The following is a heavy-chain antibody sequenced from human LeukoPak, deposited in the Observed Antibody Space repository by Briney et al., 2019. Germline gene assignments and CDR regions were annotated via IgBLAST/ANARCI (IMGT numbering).Heavy chain of an antibody. CDR2: INDRGST. V-gene: IGHV4-34*01. Sequence: SETLSLTCAVYGGSFSGNYWSWIRQPPGKGLEWIGEINDRGSTNYNPSLKSRVTISLDTSKNQFSLNLRSVTAADTAVYYCARDRVLDATFYKYDAVDVWGQGTTVTVSS. D-gene: IGHD2-15*01. CDR1: GGSFSGNY. CDR3: ARDRVLDATFYKYDAVDV. J-gene: IGHJ6*02.